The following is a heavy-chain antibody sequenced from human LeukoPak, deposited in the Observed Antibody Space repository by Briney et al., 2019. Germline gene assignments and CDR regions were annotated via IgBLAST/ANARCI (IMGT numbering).Heavy chain of an antibody. CDR2: INPDGSGK. D-gene: IGHD3-16*01. J-gene: IGHJ4*02. CDR1: GFTLTTYR. Sequence: GGSLRLSCEASGFTLTTYRMNWGRQVPGKGLDWVANINPDGSGKRYVDSVKGRFTIARDNADNSLSLQMNSLRAEDTAVYYCASWGAGGNSWGQGTLVTVSS. CDR3: ASWGAGGNS. V-gene: IGHV3-7*01.